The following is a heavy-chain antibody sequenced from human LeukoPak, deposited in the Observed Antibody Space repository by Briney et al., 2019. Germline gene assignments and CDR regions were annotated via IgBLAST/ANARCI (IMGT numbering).Heavy chain of an antibody. CDR2: IGGSGGDT. CDR3: VPLGGLGYYQYGMDV. V-gene: IGHV3-23*01. CDR1: GFTFSTYA. J-gene: IGHJ6*02. Sequence: GGSLRLSCVVSGFTFSTYAMSWVRQAPGKGLEWVSGIGGSGGDTFYADSVRGRSTVSRDNSKNTLFLQIDSLRTEDTAVYYCVPLGGLGYYQYGMDVWGRGTTVTVSS. D-gene: IGHD3/OR15-3a*01.